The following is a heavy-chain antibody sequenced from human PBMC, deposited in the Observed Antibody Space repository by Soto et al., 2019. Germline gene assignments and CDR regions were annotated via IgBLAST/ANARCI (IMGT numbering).Heavy chain of an antibody. D-gene: IGHD3-3*01. V-gene: IGHV4-61*01. CDR2: IYYTGST. CDR1: GGSVSSESHY. Sequence: QVQLQESGPGLVKPSETLSLTCTVSGGSVSSESHYWSWIRQTPGKGLEWIGYIYYTGSTNYNPSLKGLVTMSVDTSRDQVSLRLRSVTRADTAVYYWARDQYDFRSGSYYYAMEVWGQGTKVTVSS. CDR3: ARDQYDFRSGSYYYAMEV. J-gene: IGHJ6*02.